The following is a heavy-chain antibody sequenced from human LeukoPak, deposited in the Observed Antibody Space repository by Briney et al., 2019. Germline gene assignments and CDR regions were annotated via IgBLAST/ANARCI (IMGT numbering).Heavy chain of an antibody. J-gene: IGHJ4*02. Sequence: GGSLRLSCAASGFTFSSYAMNWVRQAPGKGLEGVAGISGSGGRTYYADSVKGRFTISNDNSVNTLYLQINGLRAEDTAVYYCAKEPVITVTTYSRHFVYWGQGTLVTVSS. D-gene: IGHD4-17*01. V-gene: IGHV3-23*01. CDR2: ISGSGGRT. CDR1: GFTFSSYA. CDR3: AKEPVITVTTYSRHFVY.